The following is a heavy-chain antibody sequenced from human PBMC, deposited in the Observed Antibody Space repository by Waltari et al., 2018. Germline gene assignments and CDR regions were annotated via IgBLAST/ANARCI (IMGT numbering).Heavy chain of an antibody. J-gene: IGHJ4*02. Sequence: QVQLQESGPGLVKPSETLSLTCDVSGYSINSGYYWGWIRQSPGKGREWIATIYHAGVTFSSPCLKSLVTISMATSKNHFSLKPNSVTAADTAVYFCSRQVLGYCTSAACRRLESWGQGTLVTVSS. D-gene: IGHD2-2*03. CDR1: GYSINSGYY. CDR3: SRQVLGYCTSAACRRLES. V-gene: IGHV4-38-2*01. CDR2: IYHAGVT.